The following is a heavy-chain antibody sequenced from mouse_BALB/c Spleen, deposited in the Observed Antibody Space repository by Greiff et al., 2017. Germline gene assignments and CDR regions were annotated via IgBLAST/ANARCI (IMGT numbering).Heavy chain of an antibody. D-gene: IGHD1-2*01. Sequence: VQLQQSGPGLVKPSQSLSLTCTVTGYSITSDYAWNWIRQFPGNKLEWMGYISYSGSTSYNPSLKSRISITRDTSKNQFFLQLNSVTTEDTATYYCAITTATAMDYWGQGTSVTVSS. V-gene: IGHV3-2*02. CDR2: ISYSGST. CDR1: GYSITSDYA. J-gene: IGHJ4*01. CDR3: AITTATAMDY.